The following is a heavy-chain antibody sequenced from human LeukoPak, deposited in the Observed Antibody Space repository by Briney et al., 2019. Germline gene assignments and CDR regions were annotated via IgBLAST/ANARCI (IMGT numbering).Heavy chain of an antibody. CDR2: IKQDGSEK. J-gene: IGHJ4*02. V-gene: IGHV3-7*01. Sequence: GGSLRLSCAASGFTFSSYWMSWVRQAPGKGLEWVANIKQDGSEKYYVDSVKGRFTISRDNAKNSLYLQMNSLRAEDTAVYYCARDPRYDSSGYRDWGQGTLVTVSS. CDR3: ARDPRYDSSGYRD. CDR1: GFTFSSYW. D-gene: IGHD3-22*01.